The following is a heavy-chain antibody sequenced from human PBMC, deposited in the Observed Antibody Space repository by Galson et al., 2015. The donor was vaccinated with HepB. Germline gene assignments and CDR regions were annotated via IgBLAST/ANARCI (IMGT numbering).Heavy chain of an antibody. D-gene: IGHD6-19*01. CDR2: INPSDGST. CDR1: GYTFTSYY. CDR3: ARAFPPPRGIAVAGTLSPYYYGMDV. Sequence: SVKVSCKASGYTFTSYYMHWVRQAPGQGLEWMGIINPSDGSTSYAQKFQGRVTMTRDTSTSTVYMELSSLRSEDTAVYYCARAFPPPRGIAVAGTLSPYYYGMDVWGQGTTVTVSS. J-gene: IGHJ6*02. V-gene: IGHV1-46*01.